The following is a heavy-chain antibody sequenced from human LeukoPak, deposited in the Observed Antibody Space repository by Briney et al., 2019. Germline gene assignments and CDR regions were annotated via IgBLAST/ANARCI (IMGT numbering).Heavy chain of an antibody. D-gene: IGHD1-1*01. CDR1: GFTFSSYS. J-gene: IGHJ3*02. V-gene: IGHV3-21*01. Sequence: GGSLRLSCAASGFTFSSYSMNWVRQAPGKGLEWVSSISSSSSYIYYADSVKGRFTISRDNAKNSLYLQMNSLRAEDTAVYYCARDKGEEFHDAFDIWGQGTMATVSS. CDR3: ARDKGEEFHDAFDI. CDR2: ISSSSSYI.